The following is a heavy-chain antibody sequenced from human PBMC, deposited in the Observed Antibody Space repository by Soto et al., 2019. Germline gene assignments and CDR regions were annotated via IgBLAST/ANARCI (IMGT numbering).Heavy chain of an antibody. Sequence: GASVKVSCKASGYTFTGYYMHWVRQAPGQGLEWMGWINTNSGGTNYAQKFQGRVTMNRDTSISTAYMELSRLRSDDTAVYYCARDSGYYDILTGYWNGAFDIWGQGTMVTVSS. J-gene: IGHJ3*02. D-gene: IGHD3-9*01. CDR2: INTNSGGT. V-gene: IGHV1-2*02. CDR3: ARDSGYYDILTGYWNGAFDI. CDR1: GYTFTGYY.